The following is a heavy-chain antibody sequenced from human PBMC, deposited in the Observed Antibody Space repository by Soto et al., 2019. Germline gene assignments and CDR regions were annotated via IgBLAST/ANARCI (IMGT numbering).Heavy chain of an antibody. D-gene: IGHD2-15*01. CDR3: AREASLYCSGGSCYYFDY. V-gene: IGHV4-30-4*01. J-gene: IGHJ4*02. CDR1: GGSISSGDYY. Sequence: SETLSLTCTVSGGSISSGDYYWSWIRQPPGKGLEWIGYIYYSGSTYYNPSLKSRVTISVDTSKNQFSLKLSSVTAADTAVYYCAREASLYCSGGSCYYFDYWGQGTLVTVSS. CDR2: IYYSGST.